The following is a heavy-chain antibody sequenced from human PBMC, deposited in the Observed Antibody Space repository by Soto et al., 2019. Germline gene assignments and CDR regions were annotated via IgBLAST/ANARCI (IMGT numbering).Heavy chain of an antibody. CDR2: INAGNGNT. D-gene: IGHD2-21*02. CDR1: GYTFTSYA. J-gene: IGHJ4*02. V-gene: IGHV1-3*05. Sequence: QVQLVQSGAEEKKPGASVKVSCKASGYTFTSYAMHWVHQAPGQRLEWMGWINAGNGNTKYSQKFQGRVTITRDTSASTAYMELSRLRSEDTAVHYSARGTVVVSALDYWGQCPLVTVS. CDR3: ARGTVVVSALDY.